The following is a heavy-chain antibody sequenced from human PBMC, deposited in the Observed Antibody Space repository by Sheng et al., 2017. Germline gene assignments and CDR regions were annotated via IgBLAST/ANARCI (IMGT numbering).Heavy chain of an antibody. J-gene: IGHJ4*02. CDR2: IYHSGTT. CDR1: GYSISSGYY. Sequence: QVQLQQSGPGLVKPSETLSVTCSVSGYSISSGYYWGWIRQPPGRGLEYIGSIYHSGTTYLNPSLESRVTISVDTSKNQFSLKLSSMTAADTAMYYCARADSSDSYGYFDYWGQGTLVTVSS. D-gene: IGHD1-26*01. CDR3: ARADSSDSYGYFDY. V-gene: IGHV4-38-2*02.